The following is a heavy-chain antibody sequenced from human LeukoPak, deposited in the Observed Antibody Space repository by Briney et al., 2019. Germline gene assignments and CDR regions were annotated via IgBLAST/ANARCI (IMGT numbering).Heavy chain of an antibody. J-gene: IGHJ4*02. D-gene: IGHD4-17*01. CDR1: GFTFSSYS. CDR2: ISSSSSYI. CDR3: AREDGSDYGDQYYFDY. Sequence: PGGSLRLSCAASGFTFSSYSMNWVRQAPGKGLEWVSSISSSSSYIYYADSVKGRFTISRDNAKNSLYLQMNSLRAEDTAVYYCAREDGSDYGDQYYFDYWGQGTLVTVSS. V-gene: IGHV3-21*01.